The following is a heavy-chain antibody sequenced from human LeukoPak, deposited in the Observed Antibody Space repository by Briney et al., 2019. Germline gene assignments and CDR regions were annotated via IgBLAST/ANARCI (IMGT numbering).Heavy chain of an antibody. CDR1: GDSVSSNSAA. Sequence: SQTLSLTCAISGDSVSSNSAAWNWIRQSPSRGLEWLGRTYYRSKWYNDYAMSVKSRIIINPDTSKNQFSLQLNSVTPEDTAVYYCARDPLNYYDSSGYYYPWGQGTLVTVSS. V-gene: IGHV6-1*01. CDR3: ARDPLNYYDSSGYYYP. D-gene: IGHD3-22*01. CDR2: TYYRSKWYN. J-gene: IGHJ5*02.